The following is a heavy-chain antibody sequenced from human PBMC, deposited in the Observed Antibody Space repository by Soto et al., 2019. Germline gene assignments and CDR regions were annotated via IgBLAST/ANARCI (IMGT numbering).Heavy chain of an antibody. CDR2: IYYSGST. CDR1: GGSISSSSYY. V-gene: IGHV4-39*01. Sequence: QLQLQESGPGLVKPSETLSLTCTVSGGSISSSSYYWGWIRQPPGKGLEWIGTIYYSGSTYYNPSLESRVTISVDKSKNQFSLKLSSVTAADTAVYYCASRGSWYGYFDYWGQGTLVTVSS. CDR3: ASRGSWYGYFDY. J-gene: IGHJ4*02. D-gene: IGHD6-13*01.